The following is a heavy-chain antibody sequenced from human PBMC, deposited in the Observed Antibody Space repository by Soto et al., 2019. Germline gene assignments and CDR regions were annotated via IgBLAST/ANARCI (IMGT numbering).Heavy chain of an antibody. J-gene: IGHJ4*02. V-gene: IGHV3-30*18. CDR1: GFTFSSYG. CDR2: ISYDGSNK. CDR3: AKYDFWSGPDY. D-gene: IGHD3-3*01. Sequence: GGSLRLSCAASGFTFSSYGMHWVRQAPGKGLEWVAVISYDGSNKYYADSVKGRFTISRDNSKNTLYLQMNSLRAEDTAVYYCAKYDFWSGPDYWGQGTLVTVSS.